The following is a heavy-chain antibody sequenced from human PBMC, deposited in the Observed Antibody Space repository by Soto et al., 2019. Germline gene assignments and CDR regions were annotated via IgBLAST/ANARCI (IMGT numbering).Heavy chain of an antibody. CDR2: ISYDGSNK. CDR1: GFTFSSYA. V-gene: IGHV3-30-3*01. J-gene: IGHJ3*02. CDR3: AANPAFDI. Sequence: QVQLVESGGGVVQPGRSLRLSCAASGFTFSSYAMHWVRQAPGKGLEWVAVISYDGSNKYYADSVKGRFTISRDNSKNTLYLQMNSLRAEDPAVYYCAANPAFDIWGQGTMVTVSS.